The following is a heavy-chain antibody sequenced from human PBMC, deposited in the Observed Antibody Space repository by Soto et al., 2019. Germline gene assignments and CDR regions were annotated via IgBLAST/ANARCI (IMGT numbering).Heavy chain of an antibody. CDR1: GGSISSSSYY. J-gene: IGHJ6*03. D-gene: IGHD6-19*01. Sequence: SETLSLTCTVSGGSISSSSYYWGWIRQPPGKGLEWIGSIYYSGSTYYNPSLKSRVTISVDTSKNQFSLKLSSVTAADTSVYYCARQQQWLFPYYYYYMDVWGKGTTVTVSS. V-gene: IGHV4-39*01. CDR3: ARQQQWLFPYYYYYMDV. CDR2: IYYSGST.